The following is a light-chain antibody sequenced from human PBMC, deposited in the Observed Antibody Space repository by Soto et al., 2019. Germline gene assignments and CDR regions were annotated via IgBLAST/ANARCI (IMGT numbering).Light chain of an antibody. CDR2: WAS. CDR3: QQYYSTPLT. Sequence: DIVMTQSPDSLAVSLGERATINCKSSQSVLYSSNNKNYLAWYQQKPGQPPKLLIYWASTRESGVPDRFSGSGSGTDFTLSISSLLAEDVAVYYCQQYYSTPLTFGGGTKADI. CDR1: QSVLYSSNNKNY. J-gene: IGKJ4*01. V-gene: IGKV4-1*01.